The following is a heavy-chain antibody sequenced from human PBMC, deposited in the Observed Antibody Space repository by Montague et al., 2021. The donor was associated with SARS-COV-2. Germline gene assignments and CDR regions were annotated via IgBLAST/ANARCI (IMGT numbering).Heavy chain of an antibody. V-gene: IGHV4-34*01. CDR1: GGSFSGYY. CDR3: ARLGEGVVPAPILGVGPYYSYFYMDV. CDR2: INHSGNA. J-gene: IGHJ6*03. D-gene: IGHD2-2*02. Sequence: SETLSLTCAVYGGSFSGYYWNWIRQPPGKGLEWIGEINHSGNAKYNPSLKRRVTISVDTSKNQFSLKLNSVTAADTAVYYCARLGEGVVPAPILGVGPYYSYFYMDVWGKGATVTVSS.